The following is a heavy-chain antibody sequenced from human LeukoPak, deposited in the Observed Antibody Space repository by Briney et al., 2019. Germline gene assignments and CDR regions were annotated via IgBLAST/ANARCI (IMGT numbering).Heavy chain of an antibody. Sequence: PGGSLRLSCAASGFTFSSFSMHWVRQVPGKGLVWVSRIESDGTGAVYADAVEGRFTISRDNAKNTLYLQMNSLRVEDTAVYYCVRGGFNGNWGQGILVTVSS. CDR3: VRGGFNGN. CDR2: IESDGTGA. CDR1: GFTFSSFS. V-gene: IGHV3-74*03. D-gene: IGHD2-8*01. J-gene: IGHJ4*02.